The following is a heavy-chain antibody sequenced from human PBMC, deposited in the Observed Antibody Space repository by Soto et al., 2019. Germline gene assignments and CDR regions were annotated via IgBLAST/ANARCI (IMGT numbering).Heavy chain of an antibody. Sequence: QVPLVQSGAEVKKPGASVKVSCKASGYTFTSYGISWVRQAPGQGLEWMGWISAYNGNTNYAQKLQGRVTMTTDTSTRTAYMERRSLRSDDTAVYYCAREEGGYSGYDYPFDYWGQGTLVTVSS. J-gene: IGHJ4*02. D-gene: IGHD5-12*01. V-gene: IGHV1-18*01. CDR1: GYTFTSYG. CDR3: AREEGGYSGYDYPFDY. CDR2: ISAYNGNT.